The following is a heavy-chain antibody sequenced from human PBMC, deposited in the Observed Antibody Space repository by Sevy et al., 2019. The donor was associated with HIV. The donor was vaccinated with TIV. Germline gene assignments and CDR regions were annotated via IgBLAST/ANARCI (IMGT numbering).Heavy chain of an antibody. Sequence: GGSLRLSCAASGFNFRSYWMTWVRQAPGKGLEWVANINQDGSEENYVDSVKGRFTIFRDNAKNSLFLQLNSLRAEDTPVYYCARTGSYADTYYYYYAMDVWGQGATVTVSS. CDR2: INQDGSEE. CDR1: GFNFRSYW. V-gene: IGHV3-7*01. CDR3: ARTGSYADTYYYYYAMDV. J-gene: IGHJ6*02. D-gene: IGHD3-16*01.